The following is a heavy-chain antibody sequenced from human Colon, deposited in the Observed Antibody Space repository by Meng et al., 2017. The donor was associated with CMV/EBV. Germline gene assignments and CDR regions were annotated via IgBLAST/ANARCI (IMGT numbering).Heavy chain of an antibody. D-gene: IGHD3-10*01. V-gene: IGHV4-39*07. CDR3: AREGYYGSGSLAVDS. J-gene: IGHJ4*02. CDR1: GGSISSSSYY. Sequence: SETLSLTCTVSGGSISSSSYYWGWIRQPPGKGLEWIGSIYYSGSTYYNPSLKSRVTISVDTSKNQFSLNLGSVTAADTAVYYCAREGYYGSGSLAVDSWGQGTLVTVSS. CDR2: IYYSGST.